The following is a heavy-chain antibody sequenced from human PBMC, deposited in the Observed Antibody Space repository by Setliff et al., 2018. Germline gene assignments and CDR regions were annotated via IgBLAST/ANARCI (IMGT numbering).Heavy chain of an antibody. Sequence: NPSETLSLTCTVYGGSFSDYYWGWIRQSPGKRPEWIAEINQSGNTNYNPSLNSRVSVSVDTPTNQFSLKVFSVTAADTAVYYCRFWSSYKNDYWAQGTLVTVSS. V-gene: IGHV4-34*01. D-gene: IGHD3-3*01. CDR1: GGSFSDYY. CDR2: INQSGNT. CDR3: RFWSSYKNDY. J-gene: IGHJ4*02.